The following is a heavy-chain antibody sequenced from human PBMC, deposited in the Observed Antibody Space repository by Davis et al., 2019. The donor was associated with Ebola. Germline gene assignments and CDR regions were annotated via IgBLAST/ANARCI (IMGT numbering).Heavy chain of an antibody. CDR2: IFSNDEK. V-gene: IGHV2-26*01. D-gene: IGHD3-10*01. J-gene: IGHJ6*03. CDR1: GFSLSNARMG. CDR3: ARTEKWFGELSTYYYMDV. Sequence: SGPTLVKPTETLTLTCTVSGFSLSNARMGVSWIRQPPGKALEWLAHIFSNDEKSYSTSLKSRLTISKDTSKSQVVLTMTNMDPVDTATYYCARTEKWFGELSTYYYMDVWGQGTLVTVSS.